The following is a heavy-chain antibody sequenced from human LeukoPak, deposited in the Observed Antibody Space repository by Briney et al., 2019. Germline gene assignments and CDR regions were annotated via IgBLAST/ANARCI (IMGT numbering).Heavy chain of an antibody. D-gene: IGHD5-12*01. CDR3: AKDWDSGYDLGGRDY. J-gene: IGHJ4*02. CDR2: ISYDGSNK. V-gene: IGHV3-30*18. CDR1: GFTFSSYE. Sequence: GGSLRLSCAASGFTFSSYEMNWVRQAPGKGLEWVAVISYDGSNKYYADSVKGRFTISRDNSKNTLYLQMNSLRAEDTAVYYCAKDWDSGYDLGGRDYWGQGTLVTVSS.